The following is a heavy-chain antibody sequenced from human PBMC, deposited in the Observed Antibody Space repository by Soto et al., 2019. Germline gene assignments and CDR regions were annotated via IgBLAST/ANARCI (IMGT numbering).Heavy chain of an antibody. Sequence: SVKVSFKASGGTFSSYAISWVRQAPGQGLEWMGGIIPIFGTANYAQKFQGRVTITADESTSTAYMELSSLRSEDTAVYYCARDRKRTAMVFDYYYYYGMDVWGQGTTVTVSS. V-gene: IGHV1-69*13. CDR1: GGTFSSYA. D-gene: IGHD5-18*01. CDR3: ARDRKRTAMVFDYYYYYGMDV. CDR2: IIPIFGTA. J-gene: IGHJ6*02.